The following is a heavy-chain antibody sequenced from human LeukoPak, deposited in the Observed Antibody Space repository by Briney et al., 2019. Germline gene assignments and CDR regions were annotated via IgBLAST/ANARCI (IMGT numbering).Heavy chain of an antibody. CDR3: ATADTVSTYNWFDP. CDR2: IRYSGST. V-gene: IGHV4-39*01. J-gene: IGHJ5*02. D-gene: IGHD5/OR15-5a*01. CDR1: GVSISSNTYF. Sequence: SETLSLTCTVSGVSISSNTYFWGWIRRPPGKGLEWIVSIRYSGSTYYNPSLKSRVTISVDTSKNQFSLNLSSLTAADTAVYYCATADTVSTYNWFDPWGQGTLVTVS.